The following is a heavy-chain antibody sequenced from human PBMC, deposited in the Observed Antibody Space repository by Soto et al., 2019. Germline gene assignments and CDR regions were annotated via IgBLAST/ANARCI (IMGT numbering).Heavy chain of an antibody. CDR2: IYGSGGGL. CDR3: AKDAVSGDGVYLAEY. V-gene: IGHV3-23*01. Sequence: EVQLLESGGGLVQPGGSLRLSCAASGFTFSSYAMIWVRQAPGKGLESVSGIYGSGGGLSYADSVKGRFTISRDNSRNTLFLQMDSLRADDTAVYRCAKDAVSGDGVYLAEYWGEGTLVTVSS. CDR1: GFTFSSYA. J-gene: IGHJ4*02. D-gene: IGHD4-17*01.